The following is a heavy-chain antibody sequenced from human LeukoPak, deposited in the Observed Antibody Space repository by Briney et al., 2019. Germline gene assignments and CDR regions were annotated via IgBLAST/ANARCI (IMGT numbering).Heavy chain of an antibody. J-gene: IGHJ6*02. D-gene: IGHD2-2*01. CDR3: ATLSPGPAANGMDV. CDR2: MGSRGNAI. Sequence: GGSLRLSCAASGFAFSDYGMNWVRQAPGRGLEWLSSMGSRGNAIYYADSVKGRFTISRDNAKNSLYLQMNSLRAEDTALYYCATLSPGPAANGMDVWGQGTTVTVSS. CDR1: GFAFSDYG. V-gene: IGHV3-21*04.